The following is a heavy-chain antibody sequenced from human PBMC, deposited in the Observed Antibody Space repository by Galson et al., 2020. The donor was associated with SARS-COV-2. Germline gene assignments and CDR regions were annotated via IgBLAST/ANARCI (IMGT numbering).Heavy chain of an antibody. D-gene: IGHD5-12*01. CDR2: TYYRSKWYN. CDR1: GDSVSSNSAA. J-gene: IGHJ2*01. Sequence: SQTLSLTCAISGDSVSSNSAAWNWIRQSPSRGLEWLGRTYYRSKWYNDYAVSVKSRITINPDTSKNPFSLKLSSVTGADTAVDYCASHMANATKPLDLWGRWTLVTGSS. V-gene: IGHV6-1*01. CDR3: ASHMANATKPLDL.